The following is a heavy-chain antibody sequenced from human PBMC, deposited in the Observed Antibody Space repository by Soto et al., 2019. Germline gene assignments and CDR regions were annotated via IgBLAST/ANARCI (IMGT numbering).Heavy chain of an antibody. CDR2: FGGGAGRT. CDR1: GFTFSRFP. Sequence: WGSLTLSCAASGFTFSRFPMSWVRQAPGKGLEWVSGFGGGAGRTFYADSVKGRCTISRDTSKDTLFLQLNSLTAEDTGVYYCAKSRSSFFSYGLDVWGKGTTVTVS. J-gene: IGHJ6*04. CDR3: AKSRSSFFSYGLDV. V-gene: IGHV3-23*01. D-gene: IGHD3-10*01.